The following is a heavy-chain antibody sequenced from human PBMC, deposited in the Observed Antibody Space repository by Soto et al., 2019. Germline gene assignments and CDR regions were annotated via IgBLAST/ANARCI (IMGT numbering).Heavy chain of an antibody. D-gene: IGHD3-10*01. CDR1: GGSISSYY. CDR3: AKNYGTAFDI. V-gene: IGHV4-59*01. CDR2: IYYSGST. J-gene: IGHJ3*02. Sequence: QVQLQESGPGLVKPSETLSLTCTVSGGSISSYYWSWIRQPPGKGLEWIGYIYYSGSTNYNPSLKCRITLTVDTSKNQFSLKLRSVTAADTAVYYCAKNYGTAFDIWGQGTMVTVSS.